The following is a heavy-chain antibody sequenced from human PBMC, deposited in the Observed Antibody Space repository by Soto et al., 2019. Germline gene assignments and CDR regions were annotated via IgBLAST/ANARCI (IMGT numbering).Heavy chain of an antibody. CDR1: GVTFSDYY. V-gene: IGHV3-11*01. CDR3: ARELRYFDWYDDL. J-gene: IGHJ2*01. CDR2: ISSSGSTI. Sequence: GSLRLSCAASGVTFSDYYMSWIRQAPGKGLEWVSYISSSGSTIYYADSVKGRFTISRDNAKNSLYLQMNSLRAEDTAVYYCARELRYFDWYDDLWGRGTLVTVSS. D-gene: IGHD3-9*01.